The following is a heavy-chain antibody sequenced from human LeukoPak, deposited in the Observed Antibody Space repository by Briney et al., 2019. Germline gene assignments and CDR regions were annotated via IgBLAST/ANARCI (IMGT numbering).Heavy chain of an antibody. CDR1: GFTVSSNY. CDR2: IYSGGST. D-gene: IGHD3-22*01. Sequence: GGSLRLSCAASGFTVSSNYMSWVRQAPGKGLEGVSVIYSGGSTYYADSVKGRFTISRDNSKNTLYLQMNSLRAEDTAVYYCASDSLGGSSGYYYYYGMDVWGQGTTVTVSS. V-gene: IGHV3-66*01. CDR3: ASDSLGGSSGYYYYYGMDV. J-gene: IGHJ6*02.